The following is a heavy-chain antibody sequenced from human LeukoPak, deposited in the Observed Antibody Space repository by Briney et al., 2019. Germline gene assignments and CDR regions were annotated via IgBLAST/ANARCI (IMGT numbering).Heavy chain of an antibody. V-gene: IGHV1-18*01. CDR2: ISPYNGNT. CDR1: GYFFTNYG. Sequence: ASVKVSCKTSGYFFTNYGISWVRQAPGQGLEWMGWISPYNGNTNYAQKFQGRVTMTRDTSISTAYMELSRLRSDDTAVYYCARTHATPQIDYWGQGTLVTVSS. CDR3: ARTHATPQIDY. J-gene: IGHJ4*02.